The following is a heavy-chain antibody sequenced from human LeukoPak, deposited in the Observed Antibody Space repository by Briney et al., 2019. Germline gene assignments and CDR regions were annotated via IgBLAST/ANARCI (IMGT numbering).Heavy chain of an antibody. J-gene: IGHJ4*02. CDR1: GFTFSSYG. CDR2: IWYGGSNK. CDR3: AKDYGSSPFDS. D-gene: IGHD6-6*01. Sequence: PGGSLRLSCAASGFTFSSYGMHWVRQAPGKGLKWVAVIWYGGSNKYYADSVKGRFTISGDNSKNTLYLQMDSLRAEDTAVYYCAKDYGSSPFDSWGQGTLVNVSS. V-gene: IGHV3-30*02.